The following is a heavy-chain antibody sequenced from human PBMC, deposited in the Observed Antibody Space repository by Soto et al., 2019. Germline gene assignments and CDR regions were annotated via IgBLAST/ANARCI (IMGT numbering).Heavy chain of an antibody. J-gene: IGHJ4*02. D-gene: IGHD2-2*01. V-gene: IGHV4-31*03. CDR2: IYYSGST. CDR1: GGSISSGGYY. CDR3: ARVGGGYCSSTSCPRDYFDY. Sequence: PSETLSLTCTVSGGSISSGGYYWSWIRQHPGKGLEWIGYIYYSGSTYYNPSLKSRVTISVDTSKNQFSLKLSSVTAADTAVYYCARVGGGYCSSTSCPRDYFDYWGQGTLVTVSS.